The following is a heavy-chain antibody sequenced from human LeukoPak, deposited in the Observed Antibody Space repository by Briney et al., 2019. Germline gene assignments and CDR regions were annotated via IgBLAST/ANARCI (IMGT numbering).Heavy chain of an antibody. CDR2: IKQDGSEK. CDR3: ARGHVWFDP. Sequence: GGSLRLSCAASGFTFSNYGMTWVRQAREKGLEWVANIKQDGSEKYYVDSVKGRFTISRDNAKNSLYLQMNTVRAEDMAVYYCARGHVWFDPWGQGTLVTVSS. CDR1: GFTFSNYG. V-gene: IGHV3-7*03. J-gene: IGHJ5*02.